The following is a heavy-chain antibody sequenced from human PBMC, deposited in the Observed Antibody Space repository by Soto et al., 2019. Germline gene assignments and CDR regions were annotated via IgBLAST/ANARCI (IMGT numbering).Heavy chain of an antibody. Sequence: ETLSLTCTVSGGSISLHYWSWIRQPPGKGLEWIGYIYYSGSTTYNPSLKSRVTISADTSKNQFSLKLTSVTAADTAVYYCARDAGGPFDNWGQGTLVTVSS. CDR1: GGSISLHY. D-gene: IGHD2-15*01. V-gene: IGHV4-59*11. CDR3: ARDAGGPFDN. CDR2: IYYSGST. J-gene: IGHJ4*02.